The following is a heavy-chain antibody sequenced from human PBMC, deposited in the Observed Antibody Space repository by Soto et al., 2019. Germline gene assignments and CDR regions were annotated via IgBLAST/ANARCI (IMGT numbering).Heavy chain of an antibody. Sequence: QVQLVQSGAEVKKPGSSVKVSCKASGGTFSSYAISWVRQAPGQGLEWMGGIIPIFGTANYAQKFQGRVTITADESTSPAYMELSSLRSEDTAVYYCARDNSEANSPRGGWFDPWGQGTLVTVSS. CDR3: ARDNSEANSPRGGWFDP. D-gene: IGHD3-10*01. J-gene: IGHJ5*02. V-gene: IGHV1-69*01. CDR2: IIPIFGTA. CDR1: GGTFSSYA.